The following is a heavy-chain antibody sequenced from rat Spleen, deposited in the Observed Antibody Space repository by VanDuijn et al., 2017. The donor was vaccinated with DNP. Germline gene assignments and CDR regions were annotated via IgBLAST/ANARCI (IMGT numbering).Heavy chain of an antibody. V-gene: IGHV5-25*01. Sequence: EVQLVESGGGLVQPGRSMKLSCAASGFTFSDYGMAWVRQAPKKGLEWVATISTSGSTTYYPDSVKGRFTISRDNAKSSLYLQMDSLRSEDTATYYCATRVIRGSDYWGQGVMVTVSS. CDR1: GFTFSDYG. J-gene: IGHJ2*01. CDR3: ATRVIRGSDY. D-gene: IGHD4-4*01. CDR2: ISTSGSTT.